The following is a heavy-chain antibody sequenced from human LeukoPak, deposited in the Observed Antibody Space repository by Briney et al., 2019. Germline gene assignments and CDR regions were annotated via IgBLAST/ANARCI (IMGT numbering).Heavy chain of an antibody. J-gene: IGHJ5*01. Sequence: PSETLCLTCTVPGGSISSYYRSWIRQPAGKGLEWIGRIYTSGSTNYNPSLKRRVTISVDKSKNQISLQLSSVTAADTAVYYCARDSPGPTDYGDYVAWGKGTLVTVSS. V-gene: IGHV4-4*07. D-gene: IGHD4-17*01. CDR3: ARDSPGPTDYGDYVA. CDR1: GGSISSYY. CDR2: IYTSGST.